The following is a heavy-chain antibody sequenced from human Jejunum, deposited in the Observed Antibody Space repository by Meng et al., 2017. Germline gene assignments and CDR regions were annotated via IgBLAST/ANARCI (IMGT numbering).Heavy chain of an antibody. V-gene: IGHV3-30*01. CDR3: ARDFNTSGYILGNKDY. CDR2: ISFEKSQE. J-gene: IGHJ4*02. CDR1: GFSFNRYA. Sequence: GESLKISCAASGFSFNRYAMHWVRQAPGKGLEWVAVISFEKSQEYYADSVKGRFTIARDNSKNTLYLQMDSLRPEDTAVYYCARDFNTSGYILGNKDYWGQGTLVTVSS. D-gene: IGHD5-18*01.